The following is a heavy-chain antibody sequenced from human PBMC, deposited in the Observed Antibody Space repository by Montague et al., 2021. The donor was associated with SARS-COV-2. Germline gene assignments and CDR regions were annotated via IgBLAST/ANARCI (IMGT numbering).Heavy chain of an antibody. D-gene: IGHD6-6*01. CDR2: IFHSGNT. CDR3: AGSSIAGGQHSFDP. V-gene: IGHV4-4*02. CDR1: GGSISSSNW. Sequence: SETLSLTCAVSGGSISSSNWWSWVRQPPGKGLEWIGEIFHSGNTNYNPSLKGRVTISIDKSKNQFSLKLRSVTAADTAIYFSAGSSIAGGQHSFDPWGQGSLVTVSS. J-gene: IGHJ5*02.